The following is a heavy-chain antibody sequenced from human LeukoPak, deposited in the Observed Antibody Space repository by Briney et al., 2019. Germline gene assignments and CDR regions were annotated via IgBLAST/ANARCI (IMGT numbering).Heavy chain of an antibody. CDR3: TRDFGDCSGGSCYSIGY. D-gene: IGHD2-15*01. Sequence: GGSLRLSCAASGFTFSSYSMNWVRQAPGKGLEWVSSISSSSSYIYYADSVKGRFTISRDNAKNSLYLQMNSLKTEDTAVYYCTRDFGDCSGGSCYSIGYCGQGTLVTVSS. V-gene: IGHV3-21*03. CDR2: ISSSSSYI. CDR1: GFTFSSYS. J-gene: IGHJ4*02.